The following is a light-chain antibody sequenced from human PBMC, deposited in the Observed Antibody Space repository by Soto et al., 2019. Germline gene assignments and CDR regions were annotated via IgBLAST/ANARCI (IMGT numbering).Light chain of an antibody. Sequence: QAVVTQEPSLTVSPGETVTLTCASSTGAVTSGYYPNWFQQKPGQAPRPLIYSISNKHSWTPARFSGSLLGDKAALTLPGVQPEDEAEYYCLLYYGGAQVFGGGTKLTVL. CDR3: LLYYGGAQV. J-gene: IGLJ3*02. V-gene: IGLV7-43*01. CDR2: SIS. CDR1: TGAVTSGYY.